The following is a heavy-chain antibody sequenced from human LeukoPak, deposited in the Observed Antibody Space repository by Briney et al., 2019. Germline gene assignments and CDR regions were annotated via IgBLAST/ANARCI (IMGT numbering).Heavy chain of an antibody. Sequence: SETLSLTCTVSGDSINTGGYYWNWIRQHPGKGLEWIGYIYDTGSTYYNPSLKSRPAISLDTSKNRFSLRLSSVTAADTAVYYCARDPTPGMYYFDYWGQGNLEPVSS. CDR2: IYDTGST. J-gene: IGHJ4*02. V-gene: IGHV4-31*03. D-gene: IGHD4-11*01. CDR1: GDSINTGGYY. CDR3: ARDPTPGMYYFDY.